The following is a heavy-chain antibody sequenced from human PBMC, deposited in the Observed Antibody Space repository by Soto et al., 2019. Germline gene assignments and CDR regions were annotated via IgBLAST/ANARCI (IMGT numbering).Heavy chain of an antibody. CDR1: GGSISSGAYY. J-gene: IGHJ5*02. Sequence: SETLSLTCTVSGGSISSGAYYWSGVRQPPGKGLAWIGYIYYSGSAYFNPSLKSRVTISVDTSKNQFSLKLSSVTAADTAVYYCASTYYYDSSGYRSARGWCDPWRQGTLVTVSS. V-gene: IGHV4-30-4*01. CDR2: IYYSGSA. D-gene: IGHD3-22*01. CDR3: ASTYYYDSSGYRSARGWCDP.